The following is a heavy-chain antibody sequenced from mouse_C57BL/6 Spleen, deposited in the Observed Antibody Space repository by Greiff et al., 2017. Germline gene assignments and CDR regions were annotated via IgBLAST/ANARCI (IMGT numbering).Heavy chain of an antibody. Sequence: QVHLKQSGAELVKPGASVKISCKASGYAFSSSGMNWVKQRPGKGLEWIGRIYPGDGDTNYNGKVKGKATLTADKSSSKAYMQLSRLTSEDTAVYFCARRSSGPMDYWGQGTSVTVSS. CDR2: IYPGDGDT. V-gene: IGHV1-82*01. CDR1: GYAFSSSG. CDR3: ARRSSGPMDY. J-gene: IGHJ4*01. D-gene: IGHD3-2*02.